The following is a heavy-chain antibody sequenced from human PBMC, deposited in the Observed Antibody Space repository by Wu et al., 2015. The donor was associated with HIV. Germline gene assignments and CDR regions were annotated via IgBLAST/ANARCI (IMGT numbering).Heavy chain of an antibody. CDR2: INPNSGGSGGT. D-gene: IGHD3-22*01. J-gene: IGHJ5*02. CDR3: ARGQGGYFDTRGYYYAGVSWFDP. V-gene: IGHV1-2*02. Sequence: QVQLVQSGAEVKKPGASVKVSCKASGYTFTGYYMHWVRQAPGQGLEWMGWINPNSGGSGGTNYAQKFQGRVTMTRNTSINTAYMELSSLRSEDTAVYYCARGQGGYFDTRGYYYAGVSWFDPWGQGTLVTVSS. CDR1: GYTFTGYY.